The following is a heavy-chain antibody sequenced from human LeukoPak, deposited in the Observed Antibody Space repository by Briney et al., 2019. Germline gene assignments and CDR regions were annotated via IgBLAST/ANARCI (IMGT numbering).Heavy chain of an antibody. CDR3: AKGGSGSYGPFDY. J-gene: IGHJ4*02. Sequence: GGSLRLSCAASGFTFSSYGMHWVRQAPGKGLEWVAFIRYDGSNKYYADSVKGRFTISRDNSKNTLYLQMNSLRAEDTAVYYCAKGGSGSYGPFDYWGQGTLVTVSS. CDR1: GFTFSSYG. D-gene: IGHD3-10*01. CDR2: IRYDGSNK. V-gene: IGHV3-30*02.